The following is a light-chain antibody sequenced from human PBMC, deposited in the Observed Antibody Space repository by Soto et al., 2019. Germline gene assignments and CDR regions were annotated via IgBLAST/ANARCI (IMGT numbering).Light chain of an antibody. Sequence: QAVVTQSSSASASLGSSVKLTCTLSSGHSSYIIAWHQQQPGKAPRYLMKLEGSGSYNKGSGVPDRFSGSSSGADRYLTISSLQSEDEADYYRETWDSTRVFGGGTQLTVL. CDR3: ETWDSTRV. CDR2: LEGSGSY. CDR1: SGHSSYI. V-gene: IGLV4-60*03. J-gene: IGLJ3*02.